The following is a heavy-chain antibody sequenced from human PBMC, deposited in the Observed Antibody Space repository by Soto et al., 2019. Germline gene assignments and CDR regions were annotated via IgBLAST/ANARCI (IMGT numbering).Heavy chain of an antibody. D-gene: IGHD3-3*01. CDR2: ISSSSSYI. CDR1: GFTFSSYS. CDR3: ARDYRVLRFLEWLLDGTYFDY. J-gene: IGHJ4*02. V-gene: IGHV3-21*01. Sequence: GGSLRLSCAASGFTFSSYSMNWVRQAPGKGLEWVSSISSSSSYIYYADSVKGRFTISRDNAKNSLYLQMNSLRAEDTAVYYCARDYRVLRFLEWLLDGTYFDYWGQGTLVTVSS.